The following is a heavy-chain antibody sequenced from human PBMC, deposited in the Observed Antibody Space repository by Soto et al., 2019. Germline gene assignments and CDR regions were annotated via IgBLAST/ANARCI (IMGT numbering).Heavy chain of an antibody. CDR3: ANNHRSRYCSGGSCYYGMDV. CDR2: ISGSGGST. CDR1: GFTFSSYA. Sequence: GGSLRLSCAASGFTFSSYAMSWVRRAPGKGLEWVSAISGSGGSTYYADSVKGRFTISRDNSKNTLYLQMNSLRAEDTAVYYCANNHRSRYCSGGSCYYGMDVWGQGTTVTVSS. V-gene: IGHV3-23*01. J-gene: IGHJ6*02. D-gene: IGHD2-15*01.